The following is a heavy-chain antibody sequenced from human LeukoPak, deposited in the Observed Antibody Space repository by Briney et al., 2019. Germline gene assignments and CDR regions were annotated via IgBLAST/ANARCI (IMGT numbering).Heavy chain of an antibody. Sequence: VGSLRLSCAASGFTFSSCGMHWVRQAPGKGLEWVAIICNDGNNKYYADSVKGRFTISRDNSKNTVHLQMDSLRAEDTAVYYCARDNIRGAYYLDYWGWGTRVTVSS. D-gene: IGHD2/OR15-2a*01. CDR1: GFTFSSCG. CDR2: ICNDGNNK. V-gene: IGHV3-33*01. J-gene: IGHJ4*02. CDR3: ARDNIRGAYYLDY.